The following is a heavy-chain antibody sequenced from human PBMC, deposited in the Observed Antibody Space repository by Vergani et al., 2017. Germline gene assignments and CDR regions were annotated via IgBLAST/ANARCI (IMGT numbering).Heavy chain of an antibody. D-gene: IGHD3-22*01. CDR1: GGSFSGYY. CDR2: INHSGST. CDR3: ARGVGNYYDSSGY. J-gene: IGHJ4*02. V-gene: IGHV4-34*01. Sequence: QVQLQQWGAGLLKPSETLSLTCAVYGGSFSGYYWSWIRQPPGKGLEWIGEINHSGSTNYNPSLKSRVTISVDTSKNQFSLNLSSVTAADTAVYYCARGVGNYYDSSGYWGQGTLVTVSS.